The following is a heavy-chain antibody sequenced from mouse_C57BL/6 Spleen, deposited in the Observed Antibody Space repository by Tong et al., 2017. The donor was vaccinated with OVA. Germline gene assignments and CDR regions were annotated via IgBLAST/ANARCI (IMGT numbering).Heavy chain of an antibody. D-gene: IGHD2-3*01. J-gene: IGHJ4*01. CDR1: GFTFSDAW. V-gene: IGHV6-6*01. Sequence: EVQLQESGGGLVKPGGSLKLSCAASGFTFSDAWMDWVRQSPEKGLEWVAEIRNKANNHATYYAESVKGRFTISRDDSKSSVYLQMNSLRAEDTGIYYCTRGSYDGYYVDYAMDYWGQGTSVTVSS. CDR2: IRNKANNHAT. CDR3: TRGSYDGYYVDYAMDY.